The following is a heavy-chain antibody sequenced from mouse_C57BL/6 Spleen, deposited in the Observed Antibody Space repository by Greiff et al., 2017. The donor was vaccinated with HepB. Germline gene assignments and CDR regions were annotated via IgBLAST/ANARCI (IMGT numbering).Heavy chain of an antibody. CDR3: ARKTGTDYFDY. V-gene: IGHV1-55*01. J-gene: IGHJ2*01. CDR2: IYPGSGST. Sequence: QVQLQQPGAELVKPGASVKMSCKASGYTFTSYWITWVKQRPGQGLEWIGDIYPGSGSTNYNEKFKSKATLTVYTSSSTAYMQLSSLTSEDSAVYYCARKTGTDYFDYWGQGTTLTVSS. CDR1: GYTFTSYW. D-gene: IGHD4-1*01.